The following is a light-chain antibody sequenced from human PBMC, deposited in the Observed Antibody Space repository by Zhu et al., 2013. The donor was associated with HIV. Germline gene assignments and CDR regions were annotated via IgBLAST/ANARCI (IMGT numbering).Light chain of an antibody. Sequence: EIVLTQSPGTLSLSPGERATLSCRASQSVRSSYLAWYQQKPGQAARLLIYGASSRATGIPDRFSGSGSGTDFTLTISRLEPEDFAVYYCQQYGSSPLTFGG. CDR1: QSVRSSY. J-gene: IGKJ4*01. CDR3: QQYGSSPLT. V-gene: IGKV3-20*01. CDR2: GAS.